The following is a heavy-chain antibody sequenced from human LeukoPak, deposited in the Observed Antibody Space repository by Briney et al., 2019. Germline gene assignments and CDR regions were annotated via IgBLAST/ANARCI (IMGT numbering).Heavy chain of an antibody. CDR1: RFTFSSYA. Sequence: GGSLRLSCAASRFTFSSYAMSWVRQAPGKGVEWVSAIGGSGDNTYYPDSVNGRFTISRDNSKNTLYLQMNSLRAEDTAVYYCAKVNWGLELGYFDLWGRGTRVTVSS. CDR3: AKVNWGLELGYFDL. V-gene: IGHV3-23*01. D-gene: IGHD7-27*01. J-gene: IGHJ2*01. CDR2: IGGSGDNT.